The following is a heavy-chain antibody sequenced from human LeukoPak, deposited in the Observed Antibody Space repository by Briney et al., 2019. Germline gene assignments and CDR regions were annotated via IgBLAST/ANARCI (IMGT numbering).Heavy chain of an antibody. Sequence: PSETLSLTCAVSGASISSNNWWNWVRQPPGKGLEWIGEINHSGSTNYNPSLKSRVTISVDTSKNQFSLKLSSVTAADTAVYYCARGSSIAARRRYYYYMDVWGKGTTVTVSS. J-gene: IGHJ6*03. CDR3: ARGSSIAARRRYYYYMDV. D-gene: IGHD6-6*01. CDR1: GASISSNNW. V-gene: IGHV4-4*02. CDR2: INHSGST.